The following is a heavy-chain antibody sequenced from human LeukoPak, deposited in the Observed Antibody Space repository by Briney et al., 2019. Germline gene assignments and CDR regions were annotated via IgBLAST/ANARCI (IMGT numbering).Heavy chain of an antibody. J-gene: IGHJ5*02. Sequence: SETLSLTCAVSGGSISSGGYSWSWIRQPPGKGLEWIGYIYHSGSTYYNPSLKSRVTISVDRSKNQFSLKLSSVTAADTAVYYCARGLRGNWFDPWGQGTLVTVSS. D-gene: IGHD5-12*01. CDR3: ARGLRGNWFDP. CDR2: IYHSGST. V-gene: IGHV4-30-2*01. CDR1: GGSISSGGYS.